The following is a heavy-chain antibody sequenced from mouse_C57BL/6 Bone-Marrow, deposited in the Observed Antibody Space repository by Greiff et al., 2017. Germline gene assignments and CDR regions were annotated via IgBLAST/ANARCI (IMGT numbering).Heavy chain of an antibody. J-gene: IGHJ2*01. CDR2: IDPSDSET. CDR3: ARGIYYGNYVYFDY. Sequence: QVQLQQSGAELVRPGSSVKLSCKASGYTFTSYWMHWVKQRPIQGLEWIGNIDPSDSETHYNQKFKDKATLTVDKSSSTAYMQLSSLTSEDSAVYYCARGIYYGNYVYFDYWGQGTTLTVSS. CDR1: GYTFTSYW. D-gene: IGHD2-1*01. V-gene: IGHV1-52*01.